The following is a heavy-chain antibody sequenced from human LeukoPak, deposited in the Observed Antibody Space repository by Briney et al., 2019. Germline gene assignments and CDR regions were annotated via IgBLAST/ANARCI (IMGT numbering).Heavy chain of an antibody. D-gene: IGHD1-26*01. CDR3: AREGSIVGASTSGYMDV. CDR2: ISYDGSNK. CDR1: GFTFSSYA. J-gene: IGHJ6*03. V-gene: IGHV3-30*04. Sequence: PGGSLRLSCAASGFTFSSYAMSWVRQAPGKRLEWVAVISYDGSNKYYADSVKGRFTISRDNSKNTLYLQMNSLRAEDTAVYYCAREGSIVGASTSGYMDVWGKGTTVTVSS.